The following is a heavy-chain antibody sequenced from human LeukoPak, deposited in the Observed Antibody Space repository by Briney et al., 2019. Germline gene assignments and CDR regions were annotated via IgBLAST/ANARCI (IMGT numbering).Heavy chain of an antibody. CDR3: ARDPNIVVVPAAISFDY. CDR1: GYTFTGHY. V-gene: IGHV1-2*02. D-gene: IGHD2-2*02. J-gene: IGHJ4*02. Sequence: ASVKVSCKASGYTFTGHYMHWVRQAPGQGLEWMGWINPNSGGTNSAQKFQGRVTMTRDTSISTAYMELSRLRSDDTAVYYCARDPNIVVVPAAISFDYWGQGTLVTVSS. CDR2: INPNSGGT.